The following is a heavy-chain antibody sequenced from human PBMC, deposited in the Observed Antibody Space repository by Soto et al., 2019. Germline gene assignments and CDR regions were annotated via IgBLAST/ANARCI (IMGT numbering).Heavy chain of an antibody. D-gene: IGHD6-6*01. J-gene: IGHJ4*02. CDR2: ISGSGGST. CDR1: GFTFSSYA. Sequence: TGGSLRLSCAASGFTFSSYAMSWVRQAPGKGLEWVSAISGSGGSTYYADSVKGRFTISRDNSKNTLYLQMNSLRAEDTAVYYCAKSRAGQLVAIDYWGQGTLVTVSS. CDR3: AKSRAGQLVAIDY. V-gene: IGHV3-23*01.